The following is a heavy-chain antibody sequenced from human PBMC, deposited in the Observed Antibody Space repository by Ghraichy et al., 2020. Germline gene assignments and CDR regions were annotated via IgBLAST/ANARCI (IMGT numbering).Heavy chain of an antibody. D-gene: IGHD3-22*01. CDR3: ARGATYYYDSNGYYWFDP. V-gene: IGHV1-8*01. CDR2: MNPNSGNT. Sequence: ASVKVSCKASGYTFTSYDINWVRQATGQGLEWMGWMNPNSGNTGYAQKFQGRVTMTRNTSISTAYMELSSLRSEDTAVYYCARGATYYYDSNGYYWFDPWGQGTLVTVSS. J-gene: IGHJ5*02. CDR1: GYTFTSYD.